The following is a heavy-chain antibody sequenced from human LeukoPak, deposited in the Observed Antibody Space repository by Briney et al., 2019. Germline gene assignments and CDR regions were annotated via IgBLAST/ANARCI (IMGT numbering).Heavy chain of an antibody. V-gene: IGHV1-58*01. D-gene: IGHD2-2*01. CDR1: GFTFTTSA. Sequence: SVRVSCTASGFTFTTSAVQWVRQARGQRLEWIGWIVVGSGNTNYAQKFQERVTITRDMSTSTVYMELSSLRSEDTAVYYCAAVVPAVMGYFDYWGQGTLVTVSS. CDR2: IVVGSGNT. CDR3: AAVVPAVMGYFDY. J-gene: IGHJ4*02.